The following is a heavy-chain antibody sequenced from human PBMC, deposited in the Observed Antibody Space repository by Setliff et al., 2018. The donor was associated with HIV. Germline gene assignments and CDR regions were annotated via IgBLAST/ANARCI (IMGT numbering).Heavy chain of an antibody. J-gene: IGHJ6*03. D-gene: IGHD1-26*01. CDR2: IYYSGST. Sequence: SETLSLTCTVSGGSTSSSSYYWGWIRQPPGKGLEWIGSIYYSGSTYSNPSLKSRVTISADTSKNQISLKLNSVTAADTAVYYCARGIGPLPNWENFYYSMDIWGKGTTVTV. V-gene: IGHV4-39*01. CDR1: GGSTSSSSYY. CDR3: ARGIGPLPNWENFYYSMDI.